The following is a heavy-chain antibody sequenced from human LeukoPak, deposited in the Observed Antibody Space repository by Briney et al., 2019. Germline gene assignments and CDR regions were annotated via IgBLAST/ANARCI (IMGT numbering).Heavy chain of an antibody. V-gene: IGHV4-59*01. D-gene: IGHD3-10*01. CDR1: GGSISSYY. CDR2: IYYSGST. CDR3: ARDPYGSGSY. Sequence: PSETLSLTCTVSGGSISSYYWSWIRQPPGKGLEWIGYIYYSGSTNYNPSLKSRVTISVDTSKNQFSLKLSSVTAADTAMYYCARDPYGSGSYWGQGTLVTVSS. J-gene: IGHJ4*02.